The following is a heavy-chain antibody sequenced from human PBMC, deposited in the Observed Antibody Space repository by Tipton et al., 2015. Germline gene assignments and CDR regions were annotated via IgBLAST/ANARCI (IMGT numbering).Heavy chain of an antibody. CDR3: ARKKRWDYYGSGSYLGPYYYYYGMDV. J-gene: IGHJ6*02. CDR2: LYFNGRT. Sequence: LRLSCNVSGGSISSGGYYWGWIPQHPGKGPGWIGDLYFNGRTFYCPSLGSRVIISVDTSKNQFSLKLSSVTAADTAVYYCARKKRWDYYGSGSYLGPYYYYYGMDVWGQGTTVTVSS. CDR1: GGSISSGGYY. V-gene: IGHV4-31*02. D-gene: IGHD3-10*01.